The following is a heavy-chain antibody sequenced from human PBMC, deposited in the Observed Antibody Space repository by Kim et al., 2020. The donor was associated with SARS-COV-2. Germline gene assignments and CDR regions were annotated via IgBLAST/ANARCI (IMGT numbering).Heavy chain of an antibody. V-gene: IGHV3-15*01. CDR3: TTSIYIVVVPAARDNWFDP. CDR1: GFTFSNAW. J-gene: IGHJ5*02. D-gene: IGHD2-2*01. Sequence: GGSLRLSCAASGFTFSNAWMSWVRQAPGKGLEWVGRIKSKTDGGTTDYAAPVKGRFTISRDDSKNTLYLQMNSLKTEDTAVYYCTTSIYIVVVPAARDNWFDPWGQGALVTVSS. CDR2: IKSKTDGGTT.